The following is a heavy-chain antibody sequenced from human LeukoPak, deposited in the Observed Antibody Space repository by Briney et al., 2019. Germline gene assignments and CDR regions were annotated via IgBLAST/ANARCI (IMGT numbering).Heavy chain of an antibody. CDR3: AKGPRGGEFSLSTAFDI. D-gene: IGHD3-16*02. CDR1: GFTFSSYG. J-gene: IGHJ3*02. V-gene: IGHV3-30*02. Sequence: GGSLRLSCAASGFTFSSYGMHWVRQAPGKGLEWVALIRDDGSNKYYADSVKGRFTISRDNSKNTLYLQMNSLRAEDTAVYYCAKGPRGGEFSLSTAFDIWGQGTMVTVSS. CDR2: IRDDGSNK.